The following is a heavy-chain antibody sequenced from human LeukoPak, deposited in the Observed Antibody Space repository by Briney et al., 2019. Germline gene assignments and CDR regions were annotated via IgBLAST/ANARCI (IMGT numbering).Heavy chain of an antibody. CDR1: GFSFSNYE. J-gene: IGHJ3*02. V-gene: IGHV3-48*03. CDR2: ISSSGSTM. D-gene: IGHD3-22*01. Sequence: PGGSLRLSRAASGFSFSNYEMDWVRQAPGKGLEGISQISSSGSTMYTDSVKGRFTISRDNAKDSLFLQMSSLTVEDTAVYSCVKELTRVSDNSGYDAFEIWGRGTMVTVSS. CDR3: VKELTRVSDNSGYDAFEI.